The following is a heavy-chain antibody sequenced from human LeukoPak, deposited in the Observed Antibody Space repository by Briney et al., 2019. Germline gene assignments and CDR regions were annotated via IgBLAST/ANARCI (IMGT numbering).Heavy chain of an antibody. J-gene: IGHJ3*02. D-gene: IGHD3-16*01. Sequence: GGSLRLSCAASGFTFSSYAMSWVRQAPGKGLEWVSAISGSGGSTYYADSVKGRFTISRDNAKNSLYLQMNSLRAEDTAVYYCARGGGVAFDIWGQGTMVTVSS. V-gene: IGHV3-23*01. CDR2: ISGSGGST. CDR1: GFTFSSYA. CDR3: ARGGGVAFDI.